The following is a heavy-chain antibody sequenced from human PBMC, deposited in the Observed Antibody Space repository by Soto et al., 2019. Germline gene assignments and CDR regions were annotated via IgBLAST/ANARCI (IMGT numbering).Heavy chain of an antibody. Sequence: GGSLRLSCSGSGFNFSEYYLNWIRHTPGKWLEWVSSILTLESHKYYAASVLGRFSISRDNARRSVFLQMNNLRVEDTAIYFCATGLKDASNRPSFDSWGPGTAVTVSS. D-gene: IGHD2-2*01. J-gene: IGHJ4*02. CDR1: GFNFSEYY. V-gene: IGHV3-11*01. CDR2: ILTLESHK. CDR3: ATGLKDASNRPSFDS.